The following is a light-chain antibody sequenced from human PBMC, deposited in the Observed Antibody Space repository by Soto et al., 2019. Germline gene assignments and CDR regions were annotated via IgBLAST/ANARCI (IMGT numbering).Light chain of an antibody. V-gene: IGKV3-15*01. Sequence: EIVMTQSPATLSVSPGERATLSCRASQSVSSNLAWYRQKPGQAPRLLIYGASTRATGIPDRLSGSGSGTEFTLTISSLQSEDFAVYSCQQYKNWPLYTFGQGTKLEIK. CDR3: QQYKNWPLYT. CDR1: QSVSSN. CDR2: GAS. J-gene: IGKJ2*01.